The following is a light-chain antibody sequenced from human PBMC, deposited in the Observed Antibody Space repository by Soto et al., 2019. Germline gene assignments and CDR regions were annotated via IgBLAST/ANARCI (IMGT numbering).Light chain of an antibody. CDR3: CSYAGSRTYV. CDR1: SSDVGSYNL. V-gene: IGLV2-23*01. J-gene: IGLJ1*01. Sequence: QSVLTQPASVAGSPGQSITISCTGTSSDVGSYNLVSWYQQHPGKAPKLMIYEGSKRPSGVSNRFSGSKSGNTASLTISGLQAEDEADYYCCSYAGSRTYVFGTGIKVTVL. CDR2: EGS.